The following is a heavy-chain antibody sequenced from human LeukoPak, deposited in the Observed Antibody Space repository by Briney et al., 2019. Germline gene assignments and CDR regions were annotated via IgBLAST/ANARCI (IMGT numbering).Heavy chain of an antibody. Sequence: SVKVSCKASGGTFSSCAISWVRQAPGQGLEWMGRIIPILGIANYAQKFQGRVTITADKSTSTAYMELSSLRSEDTAVYYCARVSSTVFPDLYYYYYYMDVWGKGTTVTVSS. D-gene: IGHD3-9*01. J-gene: IGHJ6*03. CDR1: GGTFSSCA. V-gene: IGHV1-69*04. CDR2: IIPILGIA. CDR3: ARVSSTVFPDLYYYYYYMDV.